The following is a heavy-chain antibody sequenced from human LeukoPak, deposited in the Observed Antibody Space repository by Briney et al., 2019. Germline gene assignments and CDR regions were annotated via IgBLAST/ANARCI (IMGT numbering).Heavy chain of an antibody. D-gene: IGHD2-2*01. CDR1: GFTFDEYA. J-gene: IGHJ6*03. CDR2: ISWNSGSI. CDR3: AKDGGRRSSSYYYYMDV. V-gene: IGHV3-9*03. Sequence: PGRSLRLSCAASGFTFDEYAMHWVRQAPGKGLEWVSGISWNSGSIGYADSVKGRFTISRDNAKNSLYLQMNSLRAEDMALYHCAKDGGRRSSSYYYYMDVWGKGTTVTVSS.